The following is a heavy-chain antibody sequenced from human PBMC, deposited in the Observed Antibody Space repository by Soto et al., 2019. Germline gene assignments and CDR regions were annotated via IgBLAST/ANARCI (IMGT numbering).Heavy chain of an antibody. J-gene: IGHJ6*02. CDR2: INGGNGYT. D-gene: IGHD2-15*01. CDR1: GYTFISYA. Sequence: QVQLVQSGAEVKKPGASVKVSCKASGYTFISYAIHWVRQAPGQRLEWMGWINGGNGYTKYSQKFEGRVTISRDTSASTAYMELSRLISEDTAVYYCARSDGVVGGAKDYYGMAVWGQGTTVTVSS. CDR3: ARSDGVVGGAKDYYGMAV. V-gene: IGHV1-3*01.